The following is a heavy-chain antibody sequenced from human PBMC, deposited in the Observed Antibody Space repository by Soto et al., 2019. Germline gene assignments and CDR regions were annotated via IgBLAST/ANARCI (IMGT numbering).Heavy chain of an antibody. V-gene: IGHV4-38-2*02. CDR3: ARDDPSIAVNDY. CDR2: IYHSGST. CDR1: GYSIISGYY. Sequence: SETLSLTCAVSGYSIISGYYLVWIRQPPGKGLEWIGSIYHSGSTYYNPSLKSRVTISVDTSKNQFSLKLSSVTAADTAVYYCARDDPSIAVNDYWGQGTLVTVSS. J-gene: IGHJ4*02. D-gene: IGHD6-19*01.